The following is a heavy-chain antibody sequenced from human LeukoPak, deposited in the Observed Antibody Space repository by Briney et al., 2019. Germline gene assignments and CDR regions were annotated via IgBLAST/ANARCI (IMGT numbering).Heavy chain of an antibody. CDR3: AGGDTRGFYNY. CDR2: ISSSSSTI. D-gene: IGHD3-22*01. CDR1: GFTFSSYS. V-gene: IGHV3-48*04. J-gene: IGHJ4*02. Sequence: GGSLRLSCAASGFTFSSYSMNWVRQAPGKGLEWVSYISSSSSTIYYADSVKGRFTISRDNAKISLFLQMNSLRADDTAVYFCAGGDTRGFYNYWGQGTLVAVSS.